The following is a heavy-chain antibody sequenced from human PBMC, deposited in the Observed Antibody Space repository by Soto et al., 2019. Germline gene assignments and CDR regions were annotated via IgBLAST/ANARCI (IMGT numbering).Heavy chain of an antibody. J-gene: IGHJ4*02. CDR1: GGSISTGGYY. D-gene: IGHD4-17*01. Sequence: QVQLQESGPGLVKPSQTLSLTCTVSGGSISTGGYYWTWIRQHPGKGLEWIGYIYYSGSTYYNPSLKSRVTISVDTSKNQFSLKLRSVTAADTAVSYCARGLSVTLFDNWGQGTLVTVSS. CDR3: ARGLSVTLFDN. V-gene: IGHV4-31*03. CDR2: IYYSGST.